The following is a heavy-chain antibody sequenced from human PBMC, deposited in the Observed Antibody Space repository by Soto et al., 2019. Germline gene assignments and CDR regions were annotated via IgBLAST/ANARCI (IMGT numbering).Heavy chain of an antibody. Sequence: EVQLVESGGGLVQPGGSLRLSCAASGFTFSSYDMHWVRQATGKGLEWVSAIGTAGDTYYPGSVKGRFTISRENAKNSLYLQMNSLRAGDTAVYYCARGGGPAGDAFDIWGQGTMVTVSS. D-gene: IGHD3-16*01. CDR1: GFTFSSYD. J-gene: IGHJ3*02. CDR2: IGTAGDT. V-gene: IGHV3-13*01. CDR3: ARGGGPAGDAFDI.